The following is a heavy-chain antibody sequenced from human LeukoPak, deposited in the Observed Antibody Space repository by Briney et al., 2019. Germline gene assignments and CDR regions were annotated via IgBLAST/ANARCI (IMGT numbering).Heavy chain of an antibody. CDR1: GGSISGSGYY. J-gene: IGHJ4*02. CDR3: AREVVVAAPPTYYFDY. Sequence: SETLSLTCTVSGGSISGSGYYWVWIRQPPGKGLEWIATIYYTGSTYYNPSLKSRVTISVDTSKNQFSLRLSSVTAADTAMYYCAREVVVAAPPTYYFDYWGQGTLVTVSS. D-gene: IGHD2-15*01. V-gene: IGHV4-39*07. CDR2: IYYTGST.